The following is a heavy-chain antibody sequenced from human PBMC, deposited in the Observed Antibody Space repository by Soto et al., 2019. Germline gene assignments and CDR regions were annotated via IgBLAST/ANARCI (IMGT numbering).Heavy chain of an antibody. J-gene: IGHJ4*02. D-gene: IGHD3-9*01. Sequence: EVQLVESGGGLVQPGGSLRLSCAASGFTFSNYWMHWVRLPPGKGLLWVSRINIGGSATNYAGSVEGRFTVSRDDAKNTLYLQMNSLRDDDTAVYYCLRGTNDWYGIDYWGQGAPVTVSS. CDR3: LRGTNDWYGIDY. CDR2: INIGGSAT. V-gene: IGHV3-74*01. CDR1: GFTFSNYW.